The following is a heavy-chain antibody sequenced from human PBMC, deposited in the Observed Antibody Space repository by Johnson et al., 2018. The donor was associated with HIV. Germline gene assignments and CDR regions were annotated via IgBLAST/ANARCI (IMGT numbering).Heavy chain of an antibody. CDR2: IKSKTDGGTT. V-gene: IGHV3-15*01. Sequence: MLLVESGGGLVQPGGSLRLSCAASGFTFTNAWMTWVRQAPGKGLEWVGRIKSKTDGGTTEYAAPVKARFTISRDDSKNTLYLQMNSLKTEDTAVYYCSTDPLYYDDPLGAYDFWGQGTIVTVSS. CDR1: GFTFTNAW. J-gene: IGHJ3*01. D-gene: IGHD3-16*01. CDR3: STDPLYYDDPLGAYDF.